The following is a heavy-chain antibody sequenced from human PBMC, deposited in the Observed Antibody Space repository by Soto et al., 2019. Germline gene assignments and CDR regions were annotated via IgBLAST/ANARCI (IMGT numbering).Heavy chain of an antibody. V-gene: IGHV3-30*18. CDR3: ANEQDDVLDY. CDR1: GFTFSSYG. CDR2: ISYDGSNK. Sequence: QVQLVESGGGVVQPGRSLRLSCAASGFTFSSYGMHWVRQAPGKGLEWVAVISYDGSNKYYADSVKGRFTISRDNSKNTLYLQMNSLRAEDTAVYYCANEQDDVLDYWGQGTLVTVSS. D-gene: IGHD2-8*01. J-gene: IGHJ4*02.